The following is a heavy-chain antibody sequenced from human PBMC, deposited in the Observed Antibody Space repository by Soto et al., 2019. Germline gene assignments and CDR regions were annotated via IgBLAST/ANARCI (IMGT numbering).Heavy chain of an antibody. D-gene: IGHD6-19*01. J-gene: IGHJ4*02. CDR3: ARSLAGTYGTHFDY. Sequence: ASVKVSCKASGGTFSSYAISWVRQAPGQGLEWMGGIIPIFGTANYAQKFQGRVTITADESTSTAYMELSSLRSEDTAVYYCARSLAGTYGTHFDYWGQGTLVTVSS. V-gene: IGHV1-69*13. CDR2: IIPIFGTA. CDR1: GGTFSSYA.